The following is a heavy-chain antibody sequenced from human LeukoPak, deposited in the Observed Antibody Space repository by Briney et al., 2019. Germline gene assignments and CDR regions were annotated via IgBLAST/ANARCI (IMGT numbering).Heavy chain of an antibody. D-gene: IGHD3-10*01. CDR3: VRDSGLGPFGV. J-gene: IGHJ3*01. CDR2: ISTFKGDT. CDR1: GYTFISYA. V-gene: IGHV1-18*01. Sequence: GASVKVSCKTSGYTFISYAISWVRQAPGQGLEWMGWISTFKGDTKYVQKFQDRVTMTTDTSTSTAHLDLRSLTSEDTGIYYCVRDSGLGPFGVWGQGTVVTVSS.